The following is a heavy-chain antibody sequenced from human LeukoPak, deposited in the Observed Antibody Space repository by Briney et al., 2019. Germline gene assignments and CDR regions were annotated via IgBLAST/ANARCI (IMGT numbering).Heavy chain of an antibody. CDR3: ARTVSSSVFDY. CDR1: GFTFSSYG. D-gene: IGHD6-6*01. V-gene: IGHV3-21*01. Sequence: PGRSLRLSCAASGFTFSSYGMHWVRQAPGKGLEWVSFISSSSSYINYGASVKGRFTFSRDNAKNSLYLQMNSLRAEDTAVYYCARTVSSSVFDYWGQGILVTVSS. J-gene: IGHJ4*02. CDR2: ISSSSSYI.